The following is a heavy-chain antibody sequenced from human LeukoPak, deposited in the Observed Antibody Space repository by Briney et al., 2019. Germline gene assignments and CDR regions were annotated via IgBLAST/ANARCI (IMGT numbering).Heavy chain of an antibody. D-gene: IGHD3-10*01. CDR3: AIGGTYGSGS. CDR1: GFTFANTW. V-gene: IGHV3-74*01. J-gene: IGHJ4*02. CDR2: INNDGSTT. Sequence: GGSLRLSCAASGFTFANTWMHWVRQAPGKGLVWLSLINNDGSTTNYAESVKGRLSISRDNAKNTVYLQMSSLRAEDTAVYYCAIGGTYGSGSWGQGTLVTVS.